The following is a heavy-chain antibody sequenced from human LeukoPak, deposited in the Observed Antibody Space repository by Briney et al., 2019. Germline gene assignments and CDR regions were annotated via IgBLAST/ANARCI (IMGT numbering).Heavy chain of an antibody. J-gene: IGHJ4*02. Sequence: SETLSLTCAVSGGSITGFFWTWIRQPAGEGLQYIGRIFSRGGANYNPSLQSRVAMSVDASQNLFSLKLTSVTAADTAVYFCARVATPDVSSPLDFWGQGILVTVSS. CDR3: ARVATPDVSSPLDF. CDR1: GGSITGFF. CDR2: IFSRGGA. V-gene: IGHV4-4*07. D-gene: IGHD6-19*01.